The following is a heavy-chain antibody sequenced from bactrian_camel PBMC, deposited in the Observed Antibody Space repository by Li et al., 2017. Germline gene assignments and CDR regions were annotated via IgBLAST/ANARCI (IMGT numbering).Heavy chain of an antibody. D-gene: IGHD8*01. J-gene: IGHJ4*01. CDR3: VRDLGGGNWY. CDR2: ITDAGST. CDR1: GFAFTSYD. V-gene: IGHV3S40*01. Sequence: VESGGALVQPGGTLTLSCATSGFAFTSYDMNWVRQVPGKGLEWVSVITDAGSTYYSDSVSGRFTISRDNAKNTLSLEMNSLKPEDTAVYHCVRDLGGGNWYWGQGTQVTVS.